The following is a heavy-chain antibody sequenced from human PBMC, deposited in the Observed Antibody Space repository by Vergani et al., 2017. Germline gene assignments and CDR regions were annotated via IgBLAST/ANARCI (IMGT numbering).Heavy chain of an antibody. CDR1: GYSISSGYF. CDR3: ARSTIWTSGDSRA. J-gene: IGHJ5*02. Sequence: QVQLQESGPRLVKPSETLSLICSVSGYSISSGYFWGWIRQSPGKGLEGLGTIDRTGRTHLSPSLKSRLTTSVDTTKNQFSLNLTSVTAADTAVYYCARSTIWTSGDSRAWGQGTLVTVSS. V-gene: IGHV4-38-2*02. D-gene: IGHD3-22*01. CDR2: IDRTGRT.